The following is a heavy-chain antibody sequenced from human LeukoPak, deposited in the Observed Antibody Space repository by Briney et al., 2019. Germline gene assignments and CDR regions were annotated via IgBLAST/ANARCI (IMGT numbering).Heavy chain of an antibody. Sequence: PSETLSLTCAVYGGSFSGYYWSWIRQPPGKGLEWIGEINHSGSTNYNPSLKSRVTISVDTSKNQFSLKLSSVTAADTAVYYCARGVVAAPQTFDYWGQGTLVTFSS. V-gene: IGHV4-34*01. J-gene: IGHJ4*02. D-gene: IGHD2-15*01. CDR1: GGSFSGYY. CDR2: INHSGST. CDR3: ARGVVAAPQTFDY.